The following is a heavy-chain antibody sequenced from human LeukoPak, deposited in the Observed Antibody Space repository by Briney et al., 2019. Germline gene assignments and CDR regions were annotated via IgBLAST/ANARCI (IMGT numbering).Heavy chain of an antibody. J-gene: IGHJ6*04. V-gene: IGHV3-30*18. D-gene: IGHD2-2*01. CDR2: ISYDGSNK. CDR1: GFTFSSYG. Sequence: GGSLRLSCAASGFTFSSYGMHWVRQGPGKGLEWVVVISYDGSNKYYADSGKGRFTISRDNSKNPLYLQTNTLRAEDTAVYYCAKDPRTKYCSSTSCYGRGNYYYGMDVWGKGTTVTVSS. CDR3: AKDPRTKYCSSTSCYGRGNYYYGMDV.